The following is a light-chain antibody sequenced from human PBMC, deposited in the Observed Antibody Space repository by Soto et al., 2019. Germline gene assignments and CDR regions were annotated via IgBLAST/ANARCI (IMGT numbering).Light chain of an antibody. V-gene: IGLV1-40*01. CDR3: QSYDRSLSGYV. CDR2: GNS. Sequence: QSVLRQPPSVSGAPGQRVTISCTGSGSNIGAGYDVHWSQQVPGTAPTLPISGNSTRPSEVPDRFSGSKSGTSASLPITGLQAEDEDDYYCQSYDRSLSGYVFGTGTKVTVL. CDR1: GSNIGAGYD. J-gene: IGLJ1*01.